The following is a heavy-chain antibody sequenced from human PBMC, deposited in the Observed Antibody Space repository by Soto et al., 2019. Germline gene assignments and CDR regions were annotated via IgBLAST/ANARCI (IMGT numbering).Heavy chain of an antibody. CDR2: IIPVFGTA. D-gene: IGHD3-22*01. J-gene: IGHJ4*02. V-gene: IGHV1-69*13. CDR3: ARALEEYYYDSAGYYSGY. CDR1: GYTFSTCA. Sequence: SVKVSCKASGYTFSTCAITWVRQAPGQGLEWMGGIIPVFGTAHYAQKFQGRVTITADESTSTAYMELSSLRSEDTAVYYCARALEEYYYDSAGYYSGYWGQGTLVTVSS.